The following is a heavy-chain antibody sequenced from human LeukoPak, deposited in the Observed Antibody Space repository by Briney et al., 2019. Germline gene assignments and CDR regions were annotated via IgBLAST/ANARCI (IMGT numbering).Heavy chain of an antibody. CDR1: GITLSNYG. J-gene: IGHJ4*02. Sequence: PGGSLRLSCAVSGITLSNYGMSWVRQAPGKGLGWVAGIGGSGGGTNYADSVKGRFTISRDNPRNTLYLQMNSLRAEDTAVYFCAKRGVVIRVILVGFHKEAYYFDSWSQGALVTVSS. D-gene: IGHD3-22*01. CDR2: IGGSGGGT. CDR3: AKRGVVIRVILVGFHKEAYYFDS. V-gene: IGHV3-23*01.